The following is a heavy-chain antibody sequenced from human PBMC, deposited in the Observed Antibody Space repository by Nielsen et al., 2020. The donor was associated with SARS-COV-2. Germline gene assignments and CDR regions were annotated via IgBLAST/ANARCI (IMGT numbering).Heavy chain of an antibody. V-gene: IGHV1-18*01. CDR2: ISVYNGNT. CDR3: ARPIHYGIAAFDI. Sequence: ASVKVSYKASGYSFTSYGIMWVRQAPGQGLEWMGWISVYNGNTYYAQKFQGRVTMTTDTPTTTGYMELRGLTSDDTAVYYCARPIHYGIAAFDIWGQGTLVTVSS. CDR1: GYSFTSYG. J-gene: IGHJ3*02. D-gene: IGHD2-21*01.